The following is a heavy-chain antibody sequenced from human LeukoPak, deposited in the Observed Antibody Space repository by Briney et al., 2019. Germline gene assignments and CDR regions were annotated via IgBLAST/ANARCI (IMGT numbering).Heavy chain of an antibody. CDR1: GFTFSSYS. D-gene: IGHD3-22*01. CDR2: ISSSSSYI. Sequence: GGPLRLSCAASGFTFSSYSMYWVRQAPGKGLEWVSSISSSSSYIYYADSVKGRFTISRDNAKNSLYLQMNSLRAEDTAVYYCARHNDSSGYYYVDYWGQGTLVTVPS. CDR3: ARHNDSSGYYYVDY. V-gene: IGHV3-21*01. J-gene: IGHJ4*02.